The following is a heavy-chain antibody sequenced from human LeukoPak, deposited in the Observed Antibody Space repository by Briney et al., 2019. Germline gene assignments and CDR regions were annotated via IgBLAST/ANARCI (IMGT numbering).Heavy chain of an antibody. D-gene: IGHD3-10*01. CDR1: GYTFTGYY. V-gene: IGHV1-2*02. Sequence: ASVKVPCKASGYTFTGYYMHWVRQAPGQGLEWMGWINPNSGGTNYAQKFQGRVTMTRDTSISTAYMELSRLRSDDTAVYYCARSTRGYYYYGMDVWGQGTTVTVSS. CDR2: INPNSGGT. CDR3: ARSTRGYYYYGMDV. J-gene: IGHJ6*02.